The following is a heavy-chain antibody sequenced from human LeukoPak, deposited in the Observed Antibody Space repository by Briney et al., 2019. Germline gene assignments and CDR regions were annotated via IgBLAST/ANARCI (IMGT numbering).Heavy chain of an antibody. Sequence: SETLSLTCTVSGGSISSSSYYWGWIRQPPGKGLEWIGSIYYSGSTYFNPSLKSRVTISVDTSKNQFSLKLSSVTAADTAVYYCARVGTMVRGVITYFDYWGQGTLVTVSS. V-gene: IGHV4-39*07. J-gene: IGHJ4*02. CDR3: ARVGTMVRGVITYFDY. CDR2: IYYSGST. D-gene: IGHD3-10*01. CDR1: GGSISSSSYY.